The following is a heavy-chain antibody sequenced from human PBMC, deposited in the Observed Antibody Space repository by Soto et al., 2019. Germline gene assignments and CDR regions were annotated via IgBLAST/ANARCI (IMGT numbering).Heavy chain of an antibody. D-gene: IGHD6-13*01. CDR2: IIPIFGTA. CDR3: ARDRIIAAAPLGWFDP. V-gene: IGHV1-69*01. Sequence: QVQLVQSGAEVQKPGSSVKVSCKASGGTFSSYAISWVRQAPGQGLEWMGGIIPIFGTANYAQKFQGRVTITADESPSTAYMELSSLRSEDTAVYYCARDRIIAAAPLGWFDPWGQGTLVTVSS. J-gene: IGHJ5*02. CDR1: GGTFSSYA.